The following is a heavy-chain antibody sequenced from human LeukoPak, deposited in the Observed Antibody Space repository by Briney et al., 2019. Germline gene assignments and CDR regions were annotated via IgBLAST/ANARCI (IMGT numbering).Heavy chain of an antibody. J-gene: IGHJ4*02. CDR2: FDPEDGET. CDR1: GYTLTELS. CDR3: ATYYYDSSGYYRVFDY. V-gene: IGHV1-24*01. Sequence: ASVKVSWKVSGYTLTELSMHWVRQAPGKGLEWMGGFDPEDGETIYAQKFQGRVTMTEDTSTDTAYMELSSLRSEDTAVYYCATYYYDSSGYYRVFDYWGQGTLVTVSS. D-gene: IGHD3-22*01.